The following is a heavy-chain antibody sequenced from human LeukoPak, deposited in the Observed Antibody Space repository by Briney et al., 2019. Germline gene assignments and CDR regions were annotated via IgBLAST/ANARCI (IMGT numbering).Heavy chain of an antibody. Sequence: PSETLSLTCAVYGGSFSGYQWSGVRQPPGKGLEWIGEINHSGSTNYNPSLKSRVTISVDTSKNQFSLKLSSVTAADTAVYYCARGSNFWSGYYRGFYYYMDVSGKGTTVTVSS. CDR3: ARGSNFWSGYYRGFYYYMDV. J-gene: IGHJ6*03. CDR2: INHSGST. V-gene: IGHV4-34*01. D-gene: IGHD3-3*01. CDR1: GGSFSGYQ.